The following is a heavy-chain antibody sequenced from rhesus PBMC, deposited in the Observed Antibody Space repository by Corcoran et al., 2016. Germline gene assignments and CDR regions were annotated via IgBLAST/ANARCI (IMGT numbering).Heavy chain of an antibody. CDR1: GGPISSSY. J-gene: IGHJ4*01. V-gene: IGHV4-169*02. D-gene: IGHD5-24*01. Sequence: QLQLQESGPGLVKPSETLSVTCAVSGGPISSSYWSWIRKAPGKGLEWIGYIYGSGSSTNYNPSLKSRVTLSVDTSKNQLSLKLSSVTAADTAVYYCARDPGTVGDYWGQGVLVTVSS. CDR2: IYGSGSST. CDR3: ARDPGTVGDY.